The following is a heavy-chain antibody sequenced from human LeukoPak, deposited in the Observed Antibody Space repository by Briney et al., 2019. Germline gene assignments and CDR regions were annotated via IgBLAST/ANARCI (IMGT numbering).Heavy chain of an antibody. CDR3: ARYKDDYYDSSGYYLVY. CDR2: ISSSSSYI. D-gene: IGHD3-22*01. V-gene: IGHV3-21*01. J-gene: IGHJ4*02. Sequence: KAGGSLRLSCAASGFTFSSYSMNWVRQAPGKGLEWVSSISSSSSYIYYADSVKGRFTISRDNAKNSLYLQMNSLRAEDTAVYYCARYKDDYYDSSGYYLVYWGQGTLVTVSS. CDR1: GFTFSSYS.